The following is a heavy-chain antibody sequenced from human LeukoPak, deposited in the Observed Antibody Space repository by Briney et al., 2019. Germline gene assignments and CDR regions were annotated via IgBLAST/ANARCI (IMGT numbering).Heavy chain of an antibody. D-gene: IGHD6-13*01. CDR3: ARGPRSSGYQGYISQH. CDR2: IYYSGST. J-gene: IGHJ1*01. CDR1: GGSISSYY. Sequence: SETLSLTCTVSGGSISSYYWSWIRQPPGKGLEWIGYIYYSGSTNYNPSLKSRVTISVDTSKNQFSLKLSSVTAADTAVYYCARGPRSSGYQGYISQHWGQGTLVTVSS. V-gene: IGHV4-59*12.